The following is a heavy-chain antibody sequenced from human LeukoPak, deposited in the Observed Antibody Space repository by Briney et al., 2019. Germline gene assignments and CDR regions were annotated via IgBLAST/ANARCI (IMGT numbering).Heavy chain of an antibody. D-gene: IGHD3-22*01. V-gene: IGHV4-59*01. CDR2: IYYSGST. J-gene: IGHJ4*02. Sequence: SETLPLTCTVSGGSINSYYWSWIRQPPGKGLEWIAYIYYSGSTNYNPSLKSRVSISVDTPKNQFSLKLSSVTAADTAMYYCARHYYDSSGYEYYFDYWGQGTLVTVSS. CDR3: ARHYYDSSGYEYYFDY. CDR1: GGSINSYY.